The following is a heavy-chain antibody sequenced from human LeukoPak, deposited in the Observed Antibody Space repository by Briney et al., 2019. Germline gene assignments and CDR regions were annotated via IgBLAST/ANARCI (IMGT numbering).Heavy chain of an antibody. Sequence: QTGGSLRLSCAASGFTFSNYAMHWVRQAPGKGLEWMSVISYDGRNKYFADSVKGRFTISRDNAKNSLYLQMNSLRAEDTAVYYCARDRYRMFDYWGQGTLVTVSS. CDR2: ISYDGRNK. D-gene: IGHD3-16*02. V-gene: IGHV3-30*04. CDR1: GFTFSNYA. J-gene: IGHJ4*02. CDR3: ARDRYRMFDY.